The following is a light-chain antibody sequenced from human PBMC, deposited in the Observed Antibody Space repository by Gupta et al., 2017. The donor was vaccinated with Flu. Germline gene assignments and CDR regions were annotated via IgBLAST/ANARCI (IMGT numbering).Light chain of an antibody. CDR1: QSISSY. V-gene: IGKV1-39*01. CDR3: QQDYSTPYS. Sequence: DLQMPLSPSSLSASVGVRVTITCRASQSISSYLNWYQQKPGKAPKLLIYAASSLQSGVPARFSDSGSGTDFTLTISSLQAEDVATYYCQQDYSTPYSFGRGTKLEIK. CDR2: AAS. J-gene: IGKJ4*01.